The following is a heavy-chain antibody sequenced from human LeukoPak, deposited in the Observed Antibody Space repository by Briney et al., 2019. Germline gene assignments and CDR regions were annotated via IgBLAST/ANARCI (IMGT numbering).Heavy chain of an antibody. CDR2: INSDGSST. D-gene: IGHD3-9*01. CDR3: AKGGGFDWLNYYYMDV. Sequence: PGGSLRLSCAASGFTFSDYWMHWVRQAPGKGLVCVSRINSDGSSTSYVDSARGRFTISRDNAKNTLYLQMSSLRAEDTAVYYCAKGGGFDWLNYYYMDVWGKGTTVIISS. J-gene: IGHJ6*03. V-gene: IGHV3-74*01. CDR1: GFTFSDYW.